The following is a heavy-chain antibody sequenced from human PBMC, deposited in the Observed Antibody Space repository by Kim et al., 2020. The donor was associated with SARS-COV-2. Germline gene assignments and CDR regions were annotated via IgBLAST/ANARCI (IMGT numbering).Heavy chain of an antibody. Sequence: GGSLRLSCAASGFTFSTYWMHWVRQVPGKGLVWVSRINGDGRTATYADPVKGRFTISRDNAKNTLYLQMNSLRVEDTAVYYCARDMFSKEGGGYWAQGTL. V-gene: IGHV3-74*01. J-gene: IGHJ4*02. D-gene: IGHD3-10*02. CDR1: GFTFSTYW. CDR2: INGDGRTA. CDR3: ARDMFSKEGGGY.